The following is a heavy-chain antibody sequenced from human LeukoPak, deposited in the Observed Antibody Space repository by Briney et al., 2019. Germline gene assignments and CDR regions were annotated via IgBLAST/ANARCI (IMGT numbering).Heavy chain of an antibody. D-gene: IGHD6-13*01. CDR3: ARASSSWRFDI. Sequence: ASVKVSCKASGYAFASYDINWVRQATGQGLEWMGWINPNSDNTGYAKKFQGRVTMTRNMSASTAYMELSSLRSEDTAVYYCARASSSWRFDIWGQGTMVTVSS. J-gene: IGHJ3*02. CDR2: INPNSDNT. CDR1: GYAFASYD. V-gene: IGHV1-8*01.